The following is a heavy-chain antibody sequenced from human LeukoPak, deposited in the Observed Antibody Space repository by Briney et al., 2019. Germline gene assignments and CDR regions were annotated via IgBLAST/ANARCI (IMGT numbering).Heavy chain of an antibody. V-gene: IGHV3-33*01. CDR2: IWYDGSNK. Sequence: GGSLRLSCAASGFTFSSYGMHWVRQAPGKGLEWVAVIWYDGSNKYYADSVKGRFTISRDNSKNTLYLQMNSLRAEDTAVYYCARQSGSYQNWFDPWGQGTLVTVSS. CDR3: ARQSGSYQNWFDP. D-gene: IGHD3-10*01. J-gene: IGHJ5*02. CDR1: GFTFSSYG.